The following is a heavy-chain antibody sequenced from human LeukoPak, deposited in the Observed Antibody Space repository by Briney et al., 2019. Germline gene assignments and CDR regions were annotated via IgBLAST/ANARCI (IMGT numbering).Heavy chain of an antibody. CDR3: ARGVGTVDY. V-gene: IGHV3-48*02. CDR2: ISSSSTI. Sequence: PGGSLRLSCTASGFTFSSYRMNWVRQAPGKGLEWVSHISSSSTIYYADSVKGRFTISRDDAKNSLYLQMDSLRDEDTAVYYCARGVGTVDYWGQGTLVTVSS. CDR1: GFTFSSYR. J-gene: IGHJ4*02. D-gene: IGHD5-12*01.